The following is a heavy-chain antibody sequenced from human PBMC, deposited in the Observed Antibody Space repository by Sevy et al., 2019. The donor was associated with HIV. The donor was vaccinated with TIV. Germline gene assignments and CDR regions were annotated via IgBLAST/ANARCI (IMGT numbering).Heavy chain of an antibody. Sequence: SETLSLTCTVSGGPISVYYWSWIRQPPGKGLEYIGYVYYTGSTNYNPSLKNRVTISVDTSNNQFSLKLTSVTAADTAVYYCARPPPVLSGDDSLHWFDPWGQGTLVTVSS. D-gene: IGHD5-12*01. CDR2: VYYTGST. CDR3: ARPPPVLSGDDSLHWFDP. CDR1: GGPISVYY. J-gene: IGHJ5*02. V-gene: IGHV4-59*01.